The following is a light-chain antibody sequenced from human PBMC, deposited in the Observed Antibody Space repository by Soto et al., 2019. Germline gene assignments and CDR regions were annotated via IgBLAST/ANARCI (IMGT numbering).Light chain of an antibody. J-gene: IGLJ2*01. Sequence: QSVLTQPPSASGTPGQRVTISCSVSSSNIGKNTVNWYQQLPGTPPKLLIRTNNQRPSGVPDRFSGSKSGNSASLAISGLQSEDEADYSCATWDGSLNGPVFGGGTKVTVL. CDR1: SSNIGKNT. V-gene: IGLV1-44*01. CDR2: TNN. CDR3: ATWDGSLNGPV.